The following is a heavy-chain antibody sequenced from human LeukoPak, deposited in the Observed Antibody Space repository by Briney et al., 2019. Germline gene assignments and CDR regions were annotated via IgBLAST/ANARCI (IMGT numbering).Heavy chain of an antibody. D-gene: IGHD2-2*01. CDR3: ARDMRPNQLLFNWFDP. CDR1: HGSINNYY. J-gene: IGHJ5*02. Sequence: SETPSLICTVSHGSINNYYWSWIRQAPGKGLEWIGNIFHSGSPRYNPSLKSRVTISVDTSKKQFSLNLRSVTAADTAVYFCARDMRPNQLLFNWFDPWGQGTLVIVSS. CDR2: IFHSGSP. V-gene: IGHV4-59*01.